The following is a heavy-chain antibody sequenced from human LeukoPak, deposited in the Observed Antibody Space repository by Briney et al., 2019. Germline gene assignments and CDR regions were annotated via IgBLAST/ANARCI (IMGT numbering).Heavy chain of an antibody. Sequence: SGGSLRLSCAASGFAFRDCSMNWVRQAPGKGLEWVSFISSTSDYIYYADSVKGRFTISRDNAKKSLYLQVNSLREEDTAVYYCRGEFSSSPASMDVWGQGTTVTVSS. CDR1: GFAFRDCS. J-gene: IGHJ6*02. CDR3: RGEFSSSPASMDV. D-gene: IGHD3-16*01. V-gene: IGHV3-21*01. CDR2: ISSTSDYI.